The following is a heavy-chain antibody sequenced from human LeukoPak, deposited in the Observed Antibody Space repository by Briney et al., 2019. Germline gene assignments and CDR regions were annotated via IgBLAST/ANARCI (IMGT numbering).Heavy chain of an antibody. V-gene: IGHV3-48*01. CDR1: GFTFSDYS. Sequence: GGSLRLSCAASGFTFSDYSMIWVRQAPGKGLEWVSYISSSSSTIYYADSVKGRFTISRDNAKNSLYLQMNSQRAEDRAVYYCARTRSLDNWGQGTLVTVSS. CDR3: ARTRSLDN. CDR2: ISSSSSTI. J-gene: IGHJ4*02. D-gene: IGHD1-26*01.